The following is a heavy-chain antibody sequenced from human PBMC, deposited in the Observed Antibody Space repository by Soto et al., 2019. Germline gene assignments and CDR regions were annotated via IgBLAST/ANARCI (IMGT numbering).Heavy chain of an antibody. D-gene: IGHD3-9*01. CDR2: ISAYKGNT. CDR3: ARVTYYDILSAQGYFDY. CDR1: GYTFSSYG. Sequence: QVQLVQSGAEVKKPGASVKVSCKASGYTFSSYGISWGRQAPGQGLEWMGWISAYKGNTNYAQKLQGRVTMTTDTSTSTAYMELRSLRSDDTAVYYCARVTYYDILSAQGYFDYWGQGNLVNVSS. J-gene: IGHJ4*02. V-gene: IGHV1-18*01.